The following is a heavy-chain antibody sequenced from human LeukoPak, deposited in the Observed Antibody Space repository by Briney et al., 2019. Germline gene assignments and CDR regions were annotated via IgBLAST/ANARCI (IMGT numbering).Heavy chain of an antibody. CDR1: GGSFSGYY. Sequence: SETLPLTCAVYGGSFSGYYWSWIRQPPGKGLEWIGEINHSGSTNYNPSLKSRVTISVDTSKNQFSLKLSSVTAADTAVYYCARAEAAGDAFDIWGQGTMVTVSS. V-gene: IGHV4-34*01. J-gene: IGHJ3*02. CDR2: INHSGST. D-gene: IGHD6-13*01. CDR3: ARAEAAGDAFDI.